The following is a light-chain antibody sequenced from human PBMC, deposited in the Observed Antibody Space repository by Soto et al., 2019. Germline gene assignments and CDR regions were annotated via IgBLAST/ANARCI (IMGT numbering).Light chain of an antibody. Sequence: DILMTQSPLSLPATPGEPSSISCRSSQSLLHSNGYNYWDWYLQKPGQSPQLLIYLGSNRASGVPDRFSGSGSGTEFTLKISRVEAEDVGVYYCMQAIQTPLTFGGGTKVEIK. CDR3: MQAIQTPLT. CDR2: LGS. J-gene: IGKJ4*01. CDR1: QSLLHSNGYNY. V-gene: IGKV2-28*01.